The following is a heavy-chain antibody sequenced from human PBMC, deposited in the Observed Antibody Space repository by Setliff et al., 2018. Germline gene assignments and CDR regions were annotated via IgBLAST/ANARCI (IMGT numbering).Heavy chain of an antibody. CDR3: AKDSSGRDAFDI. V-gene: IGHV3-48*03. J-gene: IGHJ3*02. D-gene: IGHD3-10*01. CDR1: GFTFSNYE. CDR2: ISNGGGAV. Sequence: GGSLRLSCVASGFTFSNYEFNWVRQAPGKGLEWISYISNGGGAVKYAGSVKGRFTISRDNAKSSLYLQMNSLSAEDTAVYYCAKDSSGRDAFDIWGQGTMVTVSS.